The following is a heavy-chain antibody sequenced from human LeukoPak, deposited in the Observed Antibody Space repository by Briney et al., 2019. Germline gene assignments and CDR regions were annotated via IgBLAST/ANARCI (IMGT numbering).Heavy chain of an antibody. CDR3: AREPGFDSSGYLNWFDP. D-gene: IGHD3-22*01. Sequence: SETLSLTCTVSGGSISSYYWSWIRQPAGKGLEWIGRIYTSGITNYSPSLKSRVTMSVDTSKNQFSLKLSSVTAADTAVYYCAREPGFDSSGYLNWFDPWGQGTLVTVSS. V-gene: IGHV4-4*07. CDR1: GGSISSYY. CDR2: IYTSGIT. J-gene: IGHJ5*02.